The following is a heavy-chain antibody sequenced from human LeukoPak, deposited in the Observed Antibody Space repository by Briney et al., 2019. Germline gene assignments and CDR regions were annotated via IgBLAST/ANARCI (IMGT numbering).Heavy chain of an antibody. V-gene: IGHV4-59*01. D-gene: IGHD1-26*01. CDR3: ARSPVGATKVYYYGMDV. CDR1: GGSISSYY. CDR2: IYYSGST. Sequence: PSETLSLTCTVSGGSISSYYWSWIRQPPGKGLEWIGYIYYSGSTNYNPSLKSRVTISVDTSKNQFSLKLSSVTAADTAVYYCARSPVGATKVYYYGMDVWGQGTTVTVSS. J-gene: IGHJ6*02.